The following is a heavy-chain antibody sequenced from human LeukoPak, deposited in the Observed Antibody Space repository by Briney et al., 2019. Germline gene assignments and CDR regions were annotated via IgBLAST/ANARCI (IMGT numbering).Heavy chain of an antibody. CDR1: GGSISSYY. J-gene: IGHJ4*02. V-gene: IGHV4-59*12. D-gene: IGHD1-26*01. Sequence: SETLSLTCTVSGGSISSYYWNWVRQPPGKGLEWIGYMYYSGSTNYNPSLKSRVTISVDTSKNQFSLKLSSVTAADTAVYYCARGRVGSGSYYAPIDYWGQGTLVTVSS. CDR2: MYYSGST. CDR3: ARGRVGSGSYYAPIDY.